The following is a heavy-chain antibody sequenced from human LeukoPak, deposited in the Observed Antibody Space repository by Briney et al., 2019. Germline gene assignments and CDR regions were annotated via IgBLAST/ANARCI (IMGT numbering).Heavy chain of an antibody. CDR2: INPNSGGT. Sequence: GASVTVSCKASGYTFTGYYMHWVRQAPGQGLEWMGWINPNSGGTNYAQKFQGRVTMTRDTSINTAYMELSRLRSDDTAVYYCARDGLYTYGWYEFDYWGQGTLVTVSS. CDR3: ARDGLYTYGWYEFDY. J-gene: IGHJ4*02. D-gene: IGHD2-8*02. CDR1: GYTFTGYY. V-gene: IGHV1-2*02.